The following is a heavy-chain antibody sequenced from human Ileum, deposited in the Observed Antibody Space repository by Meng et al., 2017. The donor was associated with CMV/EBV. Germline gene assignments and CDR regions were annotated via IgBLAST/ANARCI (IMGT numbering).Heavy chain of an antibody. CDR1: GFTFSNYG. CDR3: VRDIRVDDY. D-gene: IGHD2-15*01. CDR2: ISESGDKT. Sequence: EMQMLEFGGGVLQPGGSLWLSCAGSGFTFSNYGMTWVRLAPGKGLEWVSAISESGDKTFYADSVKGRFTISRDNWRNTLYLQMNSLRAEDTAVYYCVRDIRVDDYWGQGTLVTVSS. V-gene: IGHV3-23*01. J-gene: IGHJ4*02.